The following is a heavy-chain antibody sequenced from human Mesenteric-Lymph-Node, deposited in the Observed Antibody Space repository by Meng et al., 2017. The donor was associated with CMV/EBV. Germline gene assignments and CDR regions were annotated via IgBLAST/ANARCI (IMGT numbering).Heavy chain of an antibody. CDR1: GGSISSEDYY. Sequence: TCNVSGGSISSEDYYWSWIRQPPGKGLEWIAYISYSGSTYYNPSLKSRVIMSVDTSNNQFSLKLTSVTAADAAVYYCARAQSNWFDPWGQGTLVTVSS. V-gene: IGHV4-30-4*08. J-gene: IGHJ5*02. CDR2: ISYSGST. CDR3: ARAQSNWFDP.